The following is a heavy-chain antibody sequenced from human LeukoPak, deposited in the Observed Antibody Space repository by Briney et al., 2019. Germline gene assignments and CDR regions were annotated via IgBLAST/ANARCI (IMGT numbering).Heavy chain of an antibody. D-gene: IGHD3-3*01. J-gene: IGHJ5*02. CDR1: GGSISSGGYY. Sequence: SQTLSLTCTVSGGSISSGGYYWSWIRQHPGTGLEWIGYIYYSGSTYYNPSLKSRVTISVDTSKNQFSLKLSSVTAADTAVYYCARGGITIWFDPWGQGTLVTVSS. V-gene: IGHV4-31*03. CDR3: ARGGITIWFDP. CDR2: IYYSGST.